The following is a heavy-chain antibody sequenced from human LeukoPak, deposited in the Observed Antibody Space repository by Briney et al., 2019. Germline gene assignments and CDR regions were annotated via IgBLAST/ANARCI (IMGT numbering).Heavy chain of an antibody. CDR1: GFTFSGYV. CDR2: ITFSSSHI. J-gene: IGHJ6*02. V-gene: IGHV3-21*01. D-gene: IGHD3-16*02. Sequence: GGSLRLSCAASGFTFSGYVMTWVRQAPGKGLECVSSITFSSSHIYYADSVKGRFTISRDNAKNSLYLQMNSLRAEDTAVYYCARLSAGYYYGMDVWGQGTTVTVSS. CDR3: ARLSAGYYYGMDV.